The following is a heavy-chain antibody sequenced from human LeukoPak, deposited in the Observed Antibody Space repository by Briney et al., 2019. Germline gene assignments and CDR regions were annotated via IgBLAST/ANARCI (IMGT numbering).Heavy chain of an antibody. D-gene: IGHD6-19*01. CDR1: GFTISSYG. V-gene: IGHV3-30*18. CDR2: ISYDGSNK. Sequence: PGGSLRLSCAASGFTISSYGMSWIRQAPGKGLEWVAVISYDGSNKYYADSVKGRFTISRDNSKNTLHLQMNSLRAEDTAVYYCAQDESGTAVANRDRWGQGTLVTVSS. J-gene: IGHJ4*02. CDR3: AQDESGTAVANRDR.